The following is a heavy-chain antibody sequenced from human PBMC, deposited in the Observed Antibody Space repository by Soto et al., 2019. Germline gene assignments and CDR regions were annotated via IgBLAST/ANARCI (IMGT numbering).Heavy chain of an antibody. CDR3: AKLSAGNGGKALVNVFDS. J-gene: IGHJ4*02. CDR2: IYHSGIYNSVST. V-gene: IGHV4-59*03. Sequence: KPSETLSLTCNVSGASISNNYWSWIRQPPGKALEWIGFIYHSGIYNSVSTDYNPSLKGRITISVDTSKNQFSLRLRSATAADTAFYYCAKLSAGNGGKALVNVFDSWGQGALVTVSS. CDR1: GASISNNY. D-gene: IGHD2-8*01.